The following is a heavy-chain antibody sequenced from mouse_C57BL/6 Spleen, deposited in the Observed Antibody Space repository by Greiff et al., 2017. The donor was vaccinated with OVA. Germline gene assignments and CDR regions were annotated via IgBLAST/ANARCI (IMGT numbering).Heavy chain of an antibody. Sequence: VKLVESGPELVKPGASVKISCKASGYAFSSSWMNWVKQRPGKGLEWIGRIYPGDGDTNYNGKFKGKATLNADQSSSTAYMQLSSLTSEDSAVYVCAAPYYSNWTYAMDYWGQGTSVTVSS. CDR1: GYAFSSSW. V-gene: IGHV1-82*01. D-gene: IGHD2-5*01. CDR2: IYPGDGDT. CDR3: AAPYYSNWTYAMDY. J-gene: IGHJ4*01.